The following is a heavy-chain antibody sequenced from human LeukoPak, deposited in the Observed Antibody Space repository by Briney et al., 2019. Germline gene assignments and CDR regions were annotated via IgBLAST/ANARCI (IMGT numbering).Heavy chain of an antibody. Sequence: GGSLRLSCAASGFTFDDYAMHWVRQAPGKGLEWASGISWNSGSIGYADSVKGRFTISRDNAKNSLYLQMNSLRAEDTAVYYCAKWERAVAATPYFDYWGQGTLVTVSS. CDR1: GFTFDDYA. CDR2: ISWNSGSI. D-gene: IGHD6-19*01. V-gene: IGHV3-9*01. CDR3: AKWERAVAATPYFDY. J-gene: IGHJ4*02.